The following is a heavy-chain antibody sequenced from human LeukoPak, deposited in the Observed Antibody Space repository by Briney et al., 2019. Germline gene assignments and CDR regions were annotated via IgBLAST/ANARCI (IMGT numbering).Heavy chain of an antibody. Sequence: SETLSLTCTVSGGSITNYYWSWIRQPPGKGREWIGYISYSGSTNYSPSLKSRVTISVDTSKKQFSLNLNSVTAADTAIYYCARGARGYPDDNFDYWGQGTLVTVSS. CDR2: ISYSGST. CDR3: ARGARGYPDDNFDY. J-gene: IGHJ4*02. CDR1: GGSITNYY. D-gene: IGHD5-12*01. V-gene: IGHV4-59*01.